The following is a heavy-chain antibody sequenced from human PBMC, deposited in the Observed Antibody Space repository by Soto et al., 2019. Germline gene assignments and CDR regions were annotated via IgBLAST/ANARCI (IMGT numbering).Heavy chain of an antibody. D-gene: IGHD3-22*01. Sequence: ASVKVSCKTSGYTFTDHLIHWVRQSPGQGLQWVGWVHPDSGGTNVAQAFQDRVTMTADTSITTAYMDLARLRPDDTAIFYCARGAQGFFPVSGIYFYFDHWGQGTPVTVSS. CDR1: GYTFTDHL. J-gene: IGHJ4*02. V-gene: IGHV1-2*02. CDR3: ARGAQGFFPVSGIYFYFDH. CDR2: VHPDSGGT.